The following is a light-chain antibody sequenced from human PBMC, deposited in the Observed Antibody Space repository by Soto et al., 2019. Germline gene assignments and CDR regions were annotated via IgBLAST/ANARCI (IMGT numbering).Light chain of an antibody. Sequence: QAVVTQPPSASGTPGQRVTISRSGSSSNIGSNTVNWYHQLPGTAPKLLISNNNQRPSGVPDRFSGSKSGTSASLAISGLQSEDEADYYCAAWDDGLNGVLFGGGTKVTVL. CDR3: AAWDDGLNGVL. V-gene: IGLV1-44*01. CDR2: NNN. CDR1: SSNIGSNT. J-gene: IGLJ3*02.